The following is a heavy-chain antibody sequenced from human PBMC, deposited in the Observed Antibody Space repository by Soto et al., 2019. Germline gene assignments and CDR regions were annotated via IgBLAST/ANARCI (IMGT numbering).Heavy chain of an antibody. J-gene: IGHJ6*03. Sequence: QVQLQQSGPGLVKPSQTLSLTCAISGDSVSSNSAAWNWIRQSPSGGLEWLGRTYYRSRWYNDYVVSVRSRITINLDTSKSQFSLLLNSVTPEDTAVYYCAGTTSLQSYYMDVWGKGTTVTVSS. V-gene: IGHV6-1*01. CDR2: TYYRSRWYN. CDR1: GDSVSSNSAA. CDR3: AGTTSLQSYYMDV. D-gene: IGHD1-7*01.